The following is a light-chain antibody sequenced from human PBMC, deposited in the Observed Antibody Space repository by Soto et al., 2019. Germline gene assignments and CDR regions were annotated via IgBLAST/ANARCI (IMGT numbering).Light chain of an antibody. Sequence: QSALTQPPSASGSPGQSVTISCTGTSSDVGGYNYVSWYHQHPGKAPKLMIYEVSKRPSGVPDRFSGSKSGNTASLTVSGLQAEDEADYYCSSYAGSNNWNFGTGTKLTVL. J-gene: IGLJ1*01. V-gene: IGLV2-8*01. CDR1: SSDVGGYNY. CDR2: EVS. CDR3: SSYAGSNNWN.